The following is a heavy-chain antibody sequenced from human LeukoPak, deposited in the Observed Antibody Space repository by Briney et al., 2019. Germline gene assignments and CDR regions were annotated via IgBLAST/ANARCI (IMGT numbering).Heavy chain of an antibody. D-gene: IGHD3-10*01. CDR1: GYTFTSYA. V-gene: IGHV1-3*01. CDR2: INAGNGNT. J-gene: IGHJ4*02. Sequence: GASVTVSCMASGYTFTSYAMHWVRQAPGQRLEWMGWINAGNGNTKYSQKFQGRVTITRDTSASTAYMELSSLRSEDTAVYYCASRGSGSYYHFDYWGQGTLVTVSS. CDR3: ASRGSGSYYHFDY.